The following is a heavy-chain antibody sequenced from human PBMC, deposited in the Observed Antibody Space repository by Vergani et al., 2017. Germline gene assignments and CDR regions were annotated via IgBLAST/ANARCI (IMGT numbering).Heavy chain of an antibody. J-gene: IGHJ4*02. CDR1: GFTFSSYW. CDR2: IDSEGSST. Sequence: EVQLVESGGGLVQPGGSLRLSCAASGFTFSSYWMHWFRQAPGKGLVWVSRIDSEGSSTNYADAGKGRVTSSRDNAKNTLLLQMNSLRAEDTAVYYCASHEGSDYGDYVRWGWGVRGVEGYFDYWGQGTLVTVSS. CDR3: ASHEGSDYGDYVRWGWGVRGVEGYFDY. D-gene: IGHD4-17*01. V-gene: IGHV3-74*01.